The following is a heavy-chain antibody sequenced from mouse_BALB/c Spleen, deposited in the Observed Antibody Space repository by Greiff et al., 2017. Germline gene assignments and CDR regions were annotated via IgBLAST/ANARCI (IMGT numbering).Heavy chain of an antibody. V-gene: IGHV1-7*01. Sequence: VQLQQSGAELAKPGASVKMSCTASGYTFTSYWMHWVKQRPGQGLEWIGYINPSTGYTEYNQKFKDKATLTADKSSSTAYMQLSSLTSEDSAVYYCARSGGGYLRAMDYWGQGTSVTVSS. CDR2: INPSTGYT. CDR1: GYTFTSYW. CDR3: ARSGGGYLRAMDY. D-gene: IGHD1-1*02. J-gene: IGHJ4*01.